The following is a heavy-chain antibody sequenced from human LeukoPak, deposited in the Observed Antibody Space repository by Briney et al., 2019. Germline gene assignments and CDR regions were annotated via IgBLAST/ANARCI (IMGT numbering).Heavy chain of an antibody. J-gene: IGHJ4*02. CDR3: VKARPWFGELQFFDY. D-gene: IGHD3-10*01. V-gene: IGHV3-64D*06. CDR2: ISSNGGST. Sequence: GGSLRLSCSASGFTFSSYAMHWVRQAPGKRLEYVSAISSNGGSTYYADSVKGRFTISRDNSKNTLYLQMSSLRAEDTAVYYCVKARPWFGELQFFDYWGQGTLVTVSS. CDR1: GFTFSSYA.